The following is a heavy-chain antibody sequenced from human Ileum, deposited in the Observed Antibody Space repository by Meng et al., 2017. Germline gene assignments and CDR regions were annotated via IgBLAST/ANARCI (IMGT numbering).Heavy chain of an antibody. V-gene: IGHV3-72*01. J-gene: IGHJ5*02. CDR1: GFTLSDHR. CDR2: VKNKADGYIT. CDR3: VRDSMRGGGLDH. D-gene: IGHD2-15*01. Sequence: GGFGGGFGQPGGSLRLSCAAFGFTLSDHRMDWVRQAPGKGLEWVGRVKNKADGYITEYAATLKGRFTISRDDSQNSLFLQMNSLKSEDTAVYYCVRDSMRGGGLDHWGQGTLVTSPQ.